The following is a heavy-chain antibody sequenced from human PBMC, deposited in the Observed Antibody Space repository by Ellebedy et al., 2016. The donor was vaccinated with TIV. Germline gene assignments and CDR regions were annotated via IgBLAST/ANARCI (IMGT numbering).Heavy chain of an antibody. V-gene: IGHV3-30-3*01. Sequence: GGSLRLXXAASGFTFSSYAMHWVRQAPGKGLEWVAVISYDGSNKYYADSVKGRFTISRDNSKNTLYLQMNSLRAEDTAVYYCARDSILPEPDPEFILDYWGQGTLVTVSS. CDR1: GFTFSSYA. CDR2: ISYDGSNK. D-gene: IGHD1-14*01. CDR3: ARDSILPEPDPEFILDY. J-gene: IGHJ4*02.